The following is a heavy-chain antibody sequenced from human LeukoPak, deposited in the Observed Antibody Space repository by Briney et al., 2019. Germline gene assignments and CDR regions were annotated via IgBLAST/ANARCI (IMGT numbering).Heavy chain of an antibody. CDR3: VRDLDNFPSGRFDP. Sequence: GGSLRLSCAASGFTFDDYGINWVRQAPGKGLEWVSYISGPSTNIYYADSVKGRFTISRDNAKNSLYLEMSSLRVEDTAVYYCVRDLDNFPSGRFDPWGQGTLVTVSS. CDR1: GFTFDDYG. J-gene: IGHJ5*02. CDR2: ISGPSTNI. D-gene: IGHD1-20*01. V-gene: IGHV3-48*01.